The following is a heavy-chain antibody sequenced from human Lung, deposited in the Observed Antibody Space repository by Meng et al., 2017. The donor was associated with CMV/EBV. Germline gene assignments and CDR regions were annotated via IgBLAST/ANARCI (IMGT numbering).Heavy chain of an antibody. CDR2: IYYSGSS. CDR1: GASIDSDNYY. CDR3: ARADYYNLMDV. J-gene: IGHJ6*02. V-gene: IGHV4-30-4*08. Sequence: LXCTVSGASIDSDNYYWSWIRQPPGKGLEWIGYIYYSGSSFYNPSLKSRVTISLNMSKNQFSLYLSSVTAADTAVYYCARADYYNLMDVWGQGTTVNGAS.